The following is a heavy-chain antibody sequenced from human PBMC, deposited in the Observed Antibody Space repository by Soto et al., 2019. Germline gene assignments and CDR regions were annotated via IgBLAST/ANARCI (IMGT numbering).Heavy chain of an antibody. D-gene: IGHD2-2*01. CDR1: GGSIRDDRYY. CDR2: IYYSGTS. CDR3: ARLHCDSPNCVPLDP. Sequence: QLQLQESGPGLVKPSETLSLTCTVSGGSIRDDRYYWGWSRQPPGQGLEWIGSIYYSGTSSYNPSLKSRLTMSVDTSKKQLSLRLRSVTAADTAVYYCARLHCDSPNCVPLDPWGQGTLVIVSS. V-gene: IGHV4-39*01. J-gene: IGHJ5*02.